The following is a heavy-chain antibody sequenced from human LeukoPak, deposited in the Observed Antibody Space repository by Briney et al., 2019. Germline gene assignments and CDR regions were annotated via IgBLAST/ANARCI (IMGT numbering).Heavy chain of an antibody. CDR1: GFTFSTYW. D-gene: IGHD3-3*01. CDR2: IRSDGKST. CDR3: AKAVSGYPNWFDP. J-gene: IGHJ5*02. Sequence: GGSLRLSCAASGFTFSTYWMNWVRQAPGKGLVWVSRIRSDGKSTSYTDSVRGRFTISRDNAKNTLYLQMNGLRDEDTAVYYCAKAVSGYPNWFDPWGQGTLVTVSS. V-gene: IGHV3-74*01.